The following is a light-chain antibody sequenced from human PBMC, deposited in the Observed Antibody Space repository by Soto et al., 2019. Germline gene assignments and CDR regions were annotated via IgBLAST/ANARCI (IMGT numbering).Light chain of an antibody. CDR3: GTWDGTLSVWV. Sequence: QSVLTQPPSVSAAPGQKVTISCSGSSSNIGNNYASWYQQFPGTAPKVLIYENNKRPSGIPDRFSGSKSGTSATLDITGLQTGDEADYYCGTWDGTLSVWVFGGGTKLT. V-gene: IGLV1-51*02. CDR1: SSNIGNNY. CDR2: ENN. J-gene: IGLJ3*02.